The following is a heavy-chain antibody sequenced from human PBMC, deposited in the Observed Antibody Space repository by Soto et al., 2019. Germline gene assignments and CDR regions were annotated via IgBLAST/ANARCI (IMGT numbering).Heavy chain of an antibody. V-gene: IGHV3-20*04. D-gene: IGHD2-15*01. CDR3: ARDSPLGYYSDGSCFFGD. Sequence: GSLRLSCAASGFTFDDYGMTWVRQGPGKGLEWVSNINWNGDSISYGDSVKGRFTISRDNAKKYLYLQMNNLRDEDTALYYCARDSPLGYYSDGSCFFGDWGQGTLVTVYS. J-gene: IGHJ4*02. CDR2: INWNGDSI. CDR1: GFTFDDYG.